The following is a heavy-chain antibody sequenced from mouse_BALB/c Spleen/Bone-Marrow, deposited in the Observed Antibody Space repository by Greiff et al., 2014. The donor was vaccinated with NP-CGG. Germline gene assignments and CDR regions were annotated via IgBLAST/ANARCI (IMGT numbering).Heavy chain of an antibody. D-gene: IGHD2-4*01. CDR2: IHPSDIET. J-gene: IGHJ3*01. CDR1: GYSFTIYW. Sequence: VKLMESGAELVRPGASVKLSCKASGYSFTIYWMNWVKQRPGQGLEWIGMIHPSDIETRLNQKFKDKATLTVDKSSNTAYMQLSSPTSEDSAVYYCARGEITAFAYWGQGTLVTVSA. V-gene: IGHV1-61*01. CDR3: ARGEITAFAY.